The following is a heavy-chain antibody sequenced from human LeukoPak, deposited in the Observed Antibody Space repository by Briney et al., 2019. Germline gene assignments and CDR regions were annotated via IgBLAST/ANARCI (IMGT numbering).Heavy chain of an antibody. Sequence: GGSLRLSCAASGFIFCNYWMHSVRQAPGKGLVWVSRISSDGSSTSYADSVKGRFTISRDNAKNTLYLQMNSLRAEDTAVNYCLRVFFYGAEDDQPFDPWGQGTLVTVSS. V-gene: IGHV3-74*01. D-gene: IGHD4-17*01. CDR2: ISSDGSST. J-gene: IGHJ5*02. CDR3: LRVFFYGAEDDQPFDP. CDR1: GFIFCNYW.